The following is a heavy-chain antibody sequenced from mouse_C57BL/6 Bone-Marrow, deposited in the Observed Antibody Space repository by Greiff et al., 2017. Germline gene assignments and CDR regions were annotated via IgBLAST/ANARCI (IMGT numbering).Heavy chain of an antibody. CDR3: ARKRTTVVGYYFDY. V-gene: IGHV1-82*01. CDR2: IYPGDGDT. J-gene: IGHJ2*01. Sequence: VQLQQSGPELVKPGASVKISCKASGYAFSSSWMNWVKQRPGKGLEWIGRIYPGDGDTNYNGKFKGKATLTADKSSSTAYMQLSSLTSEDSAVYFCARKRTTVVGYYFDYWGQGTTLTVSS. CDR1: GYAFSSSW. D-gene: IGHD1-1*01.